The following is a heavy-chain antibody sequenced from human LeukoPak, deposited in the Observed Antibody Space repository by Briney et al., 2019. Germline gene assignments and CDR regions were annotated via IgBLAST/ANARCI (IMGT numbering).Heavy chain of an antibody. CDR2: IYYSGST. D-gene: IGHD3-10*01. J-gene: IGHJ4*02. V-gene: IGHV4-31*03. CDR1: GGSIASGGYY. Sequence: SETLSLTCTVSGGSIASGGYYWTWIRQHPGKGLEWIGYIYYSGSTNYNPSLTSRVMMSADTSKNQFSLKLSSVTAADTAVYYCARVLFNSCGSGTHFDSWGQGTLVTVSS. CDR3: ARVLFNSCGSGTHFDS.